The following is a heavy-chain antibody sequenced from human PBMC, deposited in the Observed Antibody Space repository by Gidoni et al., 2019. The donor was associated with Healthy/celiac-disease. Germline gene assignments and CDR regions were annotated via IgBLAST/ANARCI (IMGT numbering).Heavy chain of an antibody. CDR3: ASQASLWLARGYYYYGMDV. J-gene: IGHJ6*02. CDR2: MNPNSGNT. CDR1: GYTFTSYD. D-gene: IGHD5-18*01. Sequence: QVQLVQSGAEVKKPGASVQVSCKASGYTFTSYDINWVRQATGQGLEWMGWMNPNSGNTGYAQKFQGRVTMTRNTSISTAYMELSSLRSEDTAVYYCASQASLWLARGYYYYGMDVWGQGTTVTVSS. V-gene: IGHV1-8*01.